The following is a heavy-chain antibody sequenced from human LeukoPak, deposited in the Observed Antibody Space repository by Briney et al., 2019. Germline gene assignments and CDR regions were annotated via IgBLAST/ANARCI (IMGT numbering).Heavy chain of an antibody. CDR2: IKQDGSEK. V-gene: IGHV3-7*03. J-gene: IGHJ4*02. Sequence: GGSLRLSCAASGFTFSSYWMSWVRQAPGKGLEWVANIKQDGSEKYYVDSVKGRFTISRDNAKNSLYLQMNSLRAEDTAVYYCAKAFGSGGYYAGGFDYWGQGTLVTVSS. CDR1: GFTFSSYW. D-gene: IGHD3-10*01. CDR3: AKAFGSGGYYAGGFDY.